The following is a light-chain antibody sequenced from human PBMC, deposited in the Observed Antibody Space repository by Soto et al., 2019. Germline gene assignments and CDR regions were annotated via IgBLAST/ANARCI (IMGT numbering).Light chain of an antibody. CDR3: QHLNSYPRT. CDR2: AAS. V-gene: IGKV1-9*01. J-gene: IGKJ1*01. Sequence: DIQLTQSPSFLSASVGDRVTITCRASQGISSNLAWYQQKPGTAPKLLIYAASTLQSGVPSRFSGSGSGTDFTLTISSLQPEDSATYYCQHLNSYPRTFGHGTKVDI. CDR1: QGISSN.